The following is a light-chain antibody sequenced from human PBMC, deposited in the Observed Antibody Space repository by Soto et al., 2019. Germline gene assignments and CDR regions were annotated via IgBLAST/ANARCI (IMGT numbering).Light chain of an antibody. J-gene: IGLJ1*01. V-gene: IGLV2-14*01. CDR1: SSDVGGYNY. CDR2: EVS. Sequence: QSLLAQPASVSLSPGQSITISCTGTSSDVGGYNYVSWYQHHPGKAPKLMIYEVSNRPSGVSYRFSGSKSGNTASLTISGLQAEDEADYYCNSYTGSGIVFGTGTKVTVL. CDR3: NSYTGSGIV.